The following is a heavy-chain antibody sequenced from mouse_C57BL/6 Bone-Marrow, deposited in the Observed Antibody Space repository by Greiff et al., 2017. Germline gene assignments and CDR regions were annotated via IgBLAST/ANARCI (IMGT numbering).Heavy chain of an antibody. D-gene: IGHD4-1*01. J-gene: IGHJ2*01. V-gene: IGHV1-55*01. Sequence: QVHVKQPGAELVQPGASVKLSCTASGYTFTSYWITWVQQRPGQGPEWIGVINPTRGRTNYNETFTRQAILTVDTSSNTAYLQLSSLTSEDSAVFYCARSGPLGRGFDYGGQGTTLTVSS. CDR3: ARSGPLGRGFDY. CDR1: GYTFTSYW. CDR2: INPTRGRT.